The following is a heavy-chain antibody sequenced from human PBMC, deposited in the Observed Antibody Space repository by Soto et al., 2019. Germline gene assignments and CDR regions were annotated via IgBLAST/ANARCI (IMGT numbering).Heavy chain of an antibody. CDR3: AKAPRQWLVRAECLQH. D-gene: IGHD6-19*01. V-gene: IGHV3-23*01. CDR2: ISGSGGSK. CDR1: GFTFSSDA. J-gene: IGHJ1*01. Sequence: PGGSLRLSCAASGFTFSSDAMSWVRQSPGKGLEWVSAISGSGGSKYYADSVKGRFTISRDNSKNTLYLQMNSLRAEDTAVYYCAKAPRQWLVRAECLQHWGQGTLVSVSS.